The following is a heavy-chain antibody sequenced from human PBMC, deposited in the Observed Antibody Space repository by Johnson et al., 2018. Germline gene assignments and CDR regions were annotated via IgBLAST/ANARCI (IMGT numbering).Heavy chain of an antibody. CDR2: ISWNSGSL. V-gene: IGHV3-9*01. J-gene: IGHJ6*02. Sequence: VQLVESGGGLVQPGRSLRLSCAASGFTFDDYAMHWVRQAPGKGLEWVSGISWNSGSLGYADSVKGRFTISRDNAKNSLYLQMNSLRAEETALYYCAKDMTVTTSYYGMDVWGQGTTVTVSS. D-gene: IGHD4-17*01. CDR3: AKDMTVTTSYYGMDV. CDR1: GFTFDDYA.